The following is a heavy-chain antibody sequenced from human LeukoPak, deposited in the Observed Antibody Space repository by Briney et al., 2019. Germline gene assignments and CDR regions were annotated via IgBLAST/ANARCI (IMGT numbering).Heavy chain of an antibody. J-gene: IGHJ5*02. D-gene: IGHD6-19*01. CDR1: GGSFSGYY. CDR3: ARGSGSGWYSAFDP. CDR2: INRSGST. V-gene: IGHV4-34*01. Sequence: SETLSLTCAVYGGSFSGYYWSWIRQPPGKGLEWIGEINRSGSTNYNPSLKSRVTISVDTSKNQFSLKLSSVTAADTAVYYCARGSGSGWYSAFDPWGQGTLVTVSS.